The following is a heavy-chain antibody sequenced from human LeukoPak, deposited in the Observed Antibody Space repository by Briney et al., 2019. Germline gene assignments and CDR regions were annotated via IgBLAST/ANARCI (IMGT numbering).Heavy chain of an antibody. D-gene: IGHD3-10*01. CDR3: AKDRFPVLLWFGEPRKNYGMDV. CDR2: ISYDGSNK. J-gene: IGHJ6*02. V-gene: IGHV3-30-3*01. CDR1: GFTFSSYA. Sequence: GGSLRLSCAASGFTFSSYAMHWVRQAPGKGLEWVAVISYDGSNKYYADSVKGRFTISRDNSKNTLYLQMNSLRAEDTAVYYCAKDRFPVLLWFGEPRKNYGMDVWGQGTTVTVSS.